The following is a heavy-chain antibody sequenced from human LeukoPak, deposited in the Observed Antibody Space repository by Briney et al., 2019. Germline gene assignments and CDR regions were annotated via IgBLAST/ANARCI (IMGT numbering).Heavy chain of an antibody. J-gene: IGHJ4*02. CDR2: IYSGDST. D-gene: IGHD3-22*01. CDR3: ASVSGYYYEFDY. CDR1: GFTVSSNY. Sequence: GGSLRLSCAASGFTVSSNYMSWVRQAPGKGLEWVSVIYSGDSTYYADSVKGRFTISRDISKNTLYLQMNSLRAEDTAVYYCASVSGYYYEFDYWGQGTLVTVSS. V-gene: IGHV3-53*01.